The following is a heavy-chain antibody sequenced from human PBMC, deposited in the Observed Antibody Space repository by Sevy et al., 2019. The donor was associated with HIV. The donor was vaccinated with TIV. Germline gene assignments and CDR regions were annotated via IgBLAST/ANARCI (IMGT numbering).Heavy chain of an antibody. Sequence: ASVKVSCKASGGTFSSDAISWVRQAPGQGLEWMGGIIPMFGTANYEQKFQRRVTITADESTSTAYMDLSSLRSEDTAVYYCARGRRLSGGNDYYYYYGMDVWGQGTTVTVSS. D-gene: IGHD2-15*01. CDR2: IIPMFGTA. CDR1: GGTFSSDA. V-gene: IGHV1-69*13. CDR3: ARGRRLSGGNDYYYYYGMDV. J-gene: IGHJ6*02.